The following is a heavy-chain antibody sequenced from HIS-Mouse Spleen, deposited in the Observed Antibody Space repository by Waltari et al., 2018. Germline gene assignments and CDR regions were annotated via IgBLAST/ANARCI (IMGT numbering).Heavy chain of an antibody. Sequence: EVQRVEYGGGLVQPGGSLRLSCAACGFTFSRYGLNWVRQAPGKGLEWVSYISSSSSTIYYADSVKGRFTISRDNAKNSLYLQMNSLRAEDTAVYYCARGASGSYYLVSVSDYWGQGTLVTVSS. CDR3: ARGASGSYYLVSVSDY. CDR1: GFTFSRYG. CDR2: ISSSSSTI. V-gene: IGHV3-48*01. D-gene: IGHD1-26*01. J-gene: IGHJ4*02.